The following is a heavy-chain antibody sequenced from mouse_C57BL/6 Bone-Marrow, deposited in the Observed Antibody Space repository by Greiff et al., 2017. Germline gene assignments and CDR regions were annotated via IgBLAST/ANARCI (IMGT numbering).Heavy chain of an antibody. Sequence: VQLQQPGAELVKPGASVKVSCKASGYTFTSYWMHWVKQRPGQGLEWIGRIHPSDSDTNYNQKFKGKATLTVDNSSSTAYMQLSSLTSEDSAVYYCAMGVYYYGSSYLADWGQGTLVTVSA. V-gene: IGHV1-74*01. CDR2: IHPSDSDT. J-gene: IGHJ3*01. CDR1: GYTFTSYW. CDR3: AMGVYYYGSSYLAD. D-gene: IGHD1-1*01.